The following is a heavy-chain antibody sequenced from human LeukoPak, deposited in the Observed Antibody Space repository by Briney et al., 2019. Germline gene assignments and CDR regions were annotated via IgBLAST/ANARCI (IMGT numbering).Heavy chain of an antibody. CDR1: GYTFTSNG. J-gene: IGHJ4*02. Sequence: GASVKVSCKASGYTFTSNGITWVRQAPGQGLEWMGWTSAYNGNTNYAQKFQGRVTMITDTSTSTAYMELRSLKSDDTAVYYCARVPWGYSGYDYASHFDYWGQGTLVTVSS. V-gene: IGHV1-18*01. CDR2: TSAYNGNT. CDR3: ARVPWGYSGYDYASHFDY. D-gene: IGHD5-12*01.